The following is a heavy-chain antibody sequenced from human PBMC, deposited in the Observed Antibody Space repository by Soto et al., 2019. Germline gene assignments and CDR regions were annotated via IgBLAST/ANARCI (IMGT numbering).Heavy chain of an antibody. J-gene: IGHJ6*02. V-gene: IGHV6-1*01. CDR3: ARDVVVVVAATRHYYGMDV. CDR2: TYYRSKWYN. Sequence: PSQTLSLTCAISGDSVSSNSAAWNWIRQSPSRGLEWLGRTYYRSKWYNDYAVSVKSRITINPDTSKNQFSLQLNSVTPEDTAVYYCARDVVVVVAATRHYYGMDVWGQGTTVTVSS. CDR1: GDSVSSNSAA. D-gene: IGHD2-15*01.